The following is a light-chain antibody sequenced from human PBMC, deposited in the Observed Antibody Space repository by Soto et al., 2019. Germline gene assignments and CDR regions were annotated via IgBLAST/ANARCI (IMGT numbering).Light chain of an antibody. CDR2: GAS. V-gene: IGKV3-20*01. J-gene: IGKJ1*01. CDR1: QSVSSSY. Sequence: EIVLTQSPGTLSLSPGERATLSCRASQSVSSSYLAWYQQKPGQAPRLLIYGASSRATGLPDRFSGSGSGTDFTLTISRLEPEEFAVYYCQQYGSSPVTFGQGTKVYVK. CDR3: QQYGSSPVT.